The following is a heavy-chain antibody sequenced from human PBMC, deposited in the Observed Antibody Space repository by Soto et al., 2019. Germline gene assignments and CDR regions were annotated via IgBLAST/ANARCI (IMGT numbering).Heavy chain of an antibody. V-gene: IGHV3-53*04. CDR1: GFSVNKNY. CDR3: ARFLLYGRFDY. D-gene: IGHD3-10*01. Sequence: EVQLVESGGGLVQPGGSLRLSCAASGFSVNKNYMGWVRQAPGKGLEWVSIIYSDDSTYYADSVKGRFTISRHTSKNTLFLQMNTLRPEDTAVYYCARFLLYGRFDYWGQGTLVTVSS. J-gene: IGHJ4*02. CDR2: IYSDDST.